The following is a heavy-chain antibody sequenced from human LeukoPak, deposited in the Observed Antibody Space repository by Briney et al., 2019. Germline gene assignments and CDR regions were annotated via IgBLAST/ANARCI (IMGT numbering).Heavy chain of an antibody. D-gene: IGHD5-24*01. Sequence: GRSLRLSCAASGFTFSSYDMHWVRQAPGRGLEWVALIWSDGSNKYYLDSVKGRFTISRDNSENTLYLQMNSLRAEDTAAYYCAKVWATIGRPFDSWGQGTLVTVSS. CDR3: AKVWATIGRPFDS. CDR1: GFTFSSYD. J-gene: IGHJ4*02. CDR2: IWSDGSNK. V-gene: IGHV3-33*06.